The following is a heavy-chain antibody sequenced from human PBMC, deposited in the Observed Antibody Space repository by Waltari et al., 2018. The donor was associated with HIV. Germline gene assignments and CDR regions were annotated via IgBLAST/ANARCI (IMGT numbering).Heavy chain of an antibody. V-gene: IGHV4-39*01. J-gene: IGHJ1*01. CDR3: ARKGWLGGRYFQH. CDR1: GGAIRRSIYF. Sequence: QLQLRESGPGLVKPSGTLSLSCIVSGGAIRRSIYFWGWIRQTPGKGLEWIGRTQDNGTTHYNPSLKSRGTISMDTSKNQFSLKVTSVTAADTAAYYCARKGWLGGRYFQHWGLGTLVTVSS. CDR2: TQDNGTT. D-gene: IGHD6-19*01.